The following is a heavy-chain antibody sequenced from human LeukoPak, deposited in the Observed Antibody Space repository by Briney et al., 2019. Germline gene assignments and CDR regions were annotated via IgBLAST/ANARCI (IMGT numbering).Heavy chain of an antibody. Sequence: SETLSLTCAVYGGSFSGYYWSWIRQPPGKGLEWIGEINHSGSTNYNPSLKSRVTISVDTSKNQFSLKLSSVTAADTAVYYCARGHDYCDNSGYYYLDYWGQGALVTVSS. CDR1: GGSFSGYY. V-gene: IGHV4-34*01. CDR2: INHSGST. D-gene: IGHD3-22*01. J-gene: IGHJ4*02. CDR3: ARGHDYCDNSGYYYLDY.